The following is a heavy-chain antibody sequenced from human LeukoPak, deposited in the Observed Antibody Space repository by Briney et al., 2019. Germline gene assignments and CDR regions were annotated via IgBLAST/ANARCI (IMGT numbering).Heavy chain of an antibody. D-gene: IGHD3-10*01. CDR1: GGSVGSDNSY. CDR3: ARGYYYRT. CDR2: IYADGSS. J-gene: IGHJ4*02. Sequence: SQTLSLTCTVSGGSVGSDNSYWNWIRQPTGKGLEWIDRIYADGSSTYNPSLKSRVTILVGTSKHHFSLSLSSMTAADTAVYYCARGYYYRTWGLGTLVTASS. V-gene: IGHV4-61*02.